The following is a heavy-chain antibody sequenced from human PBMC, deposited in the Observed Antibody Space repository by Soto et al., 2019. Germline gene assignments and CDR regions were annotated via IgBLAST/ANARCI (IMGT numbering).Heavy chain of an antibody. CDR1: GFPFNNYA. D-gene: IGHD6-6*01. Sequence: GGSLRLSCAASGFPFNNYAMNWVRQAPGKGLEWVSSISGSADNTYYPDSVKGRFTISRDNSRNTRYLQMNSLRPEDTAIYYCAKNGYEYSTSSPWFDPWGQGTLVTVSS. CDR3: AKNGYEYSTSSPWFDP. J-gene: IGHJ5*02. CDR2: ISGSADNT. V-gene: IGHV3-23*01.